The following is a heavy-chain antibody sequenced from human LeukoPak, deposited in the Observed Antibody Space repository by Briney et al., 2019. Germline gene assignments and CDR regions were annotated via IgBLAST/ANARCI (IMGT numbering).Heavy chain of an antibody. CDR1: GFTFSSWT. D-gene: IGHD1-14*01. V-gene: IGHV3-21*01. CDR3: ARARGGVPPDDFDI. CDR2: IRSSSKYI. J-gene: IGHJ4*02. Sequence: PGGSLRLHCVGSGFTFSSWTMSWVRQAPGKGLEWVSSIRSSSKYIYYADSVKGRFTISRDNAQESLYLQMDGLRVEDTAMYFYARARGGVPPDDFDIWGQGTPVSVSS.